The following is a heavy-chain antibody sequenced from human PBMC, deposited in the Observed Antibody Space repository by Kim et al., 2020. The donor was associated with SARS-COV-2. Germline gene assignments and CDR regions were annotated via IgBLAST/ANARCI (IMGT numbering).Heavy chain of an antibody. V-gene: IGHV3-30*18. CDR1: GFTFSSYG. CDR3: AKTSTWIQLWSNFDY. Sequence: GGSLRLSCAASGFTFSSYGMHWVRQAPGKGLEWVAVISYDGSNKYYADSVKGRFTISRDNSKNTLYLQMNSLRAEDTAVYYCAKTSTWIQLWSNFDYWG. J-gene: IGHJ4*01. D-gene: IGHD5-18*01. CDR2: ISYDGSNK.